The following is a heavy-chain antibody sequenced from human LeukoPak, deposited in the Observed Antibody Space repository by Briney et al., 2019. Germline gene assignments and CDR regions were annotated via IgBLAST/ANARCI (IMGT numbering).Heavy chain of an antibody. CDR3: VRDRVDSSGYYYYYGLDV. Sequence: SETLSLTCIVSGGSISSYSWSWIRQPAGKGLEWIGRFYSSGSTSYNPSLKSRLTMSVDTSKNEFSLKLRSVTAADTAVYYCVRDRVDSSGYYYYYGLDVWGQGTTVTVSS. D-gene: IGHD3-22*01. V-gene: IGHV4-4*07. J-gene: IGHJ6*02. CDR2: FYSSGST. CDR1: GGSISSYS.